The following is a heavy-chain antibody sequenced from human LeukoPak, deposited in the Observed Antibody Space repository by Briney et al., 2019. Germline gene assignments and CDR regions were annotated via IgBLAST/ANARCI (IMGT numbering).Heavy chain of an antibody. CDR3: AKDQTGYSSSWYGWAFDY. CDR1: GFTFSSYA. J-gene: IGHJ4*02. V-gene: IGHV3-23*01. Sequence: GGSLRLSCAASGFTFSSYAMSWVRQAPGKGLEWVSAISGSGGSTYYAGSVKGRFTISRDNSKNTLYLQMNSLRAEDTAVYYCAKDQTGYSSSWYGWAFDYWGQGTLVTVSS. CDR2: ISGSGGST. D-gene: IGHD6-13*01.